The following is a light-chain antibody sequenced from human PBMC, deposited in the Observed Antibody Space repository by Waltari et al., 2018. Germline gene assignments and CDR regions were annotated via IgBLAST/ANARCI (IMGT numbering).Light chain of an antibody. Sequence: EIVLTQSPRTLSSPHGERATLPCTSSQSVRSNYLAWYQQNPGQAPRLLIYGASSRATGITDRFSGSGSGTDFTLTISRLEPEDFAVYYCQQYGRSPRTFGQGTTVEIK. CDR1: QSVRSNY. CDR2: GAS. CDR3: QQYGRSPRT. J-gene: IGKJ1*01. V-gene: IGKV3-20*01.